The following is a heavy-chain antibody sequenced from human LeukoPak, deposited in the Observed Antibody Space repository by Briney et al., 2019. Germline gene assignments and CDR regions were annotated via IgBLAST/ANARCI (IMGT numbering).Heavy chain of an antibody. CDR1: GFTFGSHA. CDR3: AKGRGWDGSSPAGYFDC. J-gene: IGHJ4*02. Sequence: GGSLRLSCAASGFTFGSHAMSWVRQAPGKGLEWVSTITLTGLSTYYADSVKGRFTISRDNSKNTLSLEMSSLRADDTAEYYCAKGRGWDGSSPAGYFDCWGQGNLVTVSS. D-gene: IGHD3-10*01. CDR2: ITLTGLST. V-gene: IGHV3-23*01.